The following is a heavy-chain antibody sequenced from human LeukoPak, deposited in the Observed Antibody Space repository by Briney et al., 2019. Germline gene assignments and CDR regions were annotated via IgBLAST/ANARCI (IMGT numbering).Heavy chain of an antibody. D-gene: IGHD1-7*01. V-gene: IGHV3-33*01. CDR3: ARDLENYVSLGGENYYYYGMDV. Sequence: GGSLRLSCAASVFTLRSHGMHWVRPAPGKELEWVAVIWYDGSNKYYADSVKGRFTIYRDNSKNTLYLQMNSLRVEDTAVYYCARDLENYVSLGGENYYYYGMDVGGQGTTGTVS. CDR2: IWYDGSNK. CDR1: VFTLRSHG. J-gene: IGHJ6*02.